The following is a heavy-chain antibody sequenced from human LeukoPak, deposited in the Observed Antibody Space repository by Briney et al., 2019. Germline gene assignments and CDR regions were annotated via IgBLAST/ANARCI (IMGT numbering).Heavy chain of an antibody. V-gene: IGHV3-21*01. Sequence: GGSLRLSCAASGFTFSSYSMNWVRQAPGKGLEWVSSISSRSSYIYYADSVKGRFTISRDNAKNSLYLQMNSLRAEDTAVYYCASLTFYDSSGYPYMDVWGKGTTVTVSS. D-gene: IGHD3-22*01. CDR1: GFTFSSYS. CDR3: ASLTFYDSSGYPYMDV. J-gene: IGHJ6*03. CDR2: ISSRSSYI.